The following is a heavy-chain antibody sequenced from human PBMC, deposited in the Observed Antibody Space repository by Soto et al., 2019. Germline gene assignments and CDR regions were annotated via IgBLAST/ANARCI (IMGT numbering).Heavy chain of an antibody. D-gene: IGHD3-3*01. V-gene: IGHV4-28*01. CDR1: GYSISSSNW. CDR3: ARGITIFGVVINWFDP. J-gene: IGHJ5*02. Sequence: SETLSLTCAVSGYSISSSNWWGWIRQPPGKGLEWIGYIYYSGTTYYNPSLKSRVTISVDRSKNQFSLKLSSVTAADTAVYYCARGITIFGVVINWFDPWGQGTLVTVSS. CDR2: IYYSGTT.